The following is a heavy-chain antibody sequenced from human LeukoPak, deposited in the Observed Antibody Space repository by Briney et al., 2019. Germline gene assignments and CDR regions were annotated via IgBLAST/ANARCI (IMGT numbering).Heavy chain of an antibody. CDR3: ASTQDYYGSGSYYYLLDY. D-gene: IGHD3-10*01. CDR2: INPNSGGT. J-gene: IGHJ4*02. CDR1: GYTFTGYY. V-gene: IGHV1-2*02. Sequence: GASVKVSCKASGYTFTGYYMHWVRQAPGQGLEWMGWINPNSGGTNYVQKFQGRVTMTRDTSISTAYMELSRLRSDDTAVYYCASTQDYYGSGSYYYLLDYWGQGTLVTVSS.